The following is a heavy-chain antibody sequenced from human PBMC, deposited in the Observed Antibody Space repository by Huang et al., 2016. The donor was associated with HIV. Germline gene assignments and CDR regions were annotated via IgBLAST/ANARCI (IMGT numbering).Heavy chain of an antibody. CDR1: GGTFSSYA. D-gene: IGHD3-22*01. Sequence: QVQLVQSGAELKKPGSSVKVSCKASGGTFSSYAISWVRQAPGQGLEGMGGSIPIFGTANYAQKFQGRVTITADESTSTAYMELSSLRSEDTAVYYCARVESRRYYDSSGYYYWGQGTLVTVSS. J-gene: IGHJ4*02. V-gene: IGHV1-69*01. CDR2: SIPIFGTA. CDR3: ARVESRRYYDSSGYYY.